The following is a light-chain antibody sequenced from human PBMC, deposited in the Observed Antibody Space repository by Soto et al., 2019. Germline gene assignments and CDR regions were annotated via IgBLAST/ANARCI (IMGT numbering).Light chain of an antibody. J-gene: IGLJ1*01. CDR1: SSDVGGYNY. V-gene: IGLV2-14*01. CDR2: EVS. CDR3: SSYSSSSTLV. Sequence: QSVLTQPASVSGSPGQSITIACTGTSSDVGGYNYVSWFQQHPGKAPKLMISEVSNRPSGVSNRFSASKSGNTASLTIYGLQSEDEANYYCSSYSSSSTLVFGTGTKVTVL.